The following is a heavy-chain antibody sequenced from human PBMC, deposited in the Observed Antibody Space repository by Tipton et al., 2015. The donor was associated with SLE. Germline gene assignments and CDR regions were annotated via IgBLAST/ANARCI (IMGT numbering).Heavy chain of an antibody. CDR3: ARVSSGWFCDY. J-gene: IGHJ4*02. V-gene: IGHV3-7*03. CDR2: IKQDGSEK. D-gene: IGHD6-19*01. Sequence: SLKLSCAASGFTFSSYWMSWVRQAPGKGLEWVANIKQDGSEKYYVDSVKGRFTISRDNAKNSLYLQMNSLRAEDTAVYYCARVSSGWFCDYWGQGTLVTVSS. CDR1: GFTFSSYW.